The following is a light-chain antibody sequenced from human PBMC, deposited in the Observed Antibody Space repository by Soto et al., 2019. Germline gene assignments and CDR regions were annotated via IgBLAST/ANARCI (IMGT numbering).Light chain of an antibody. CDR2: DVS. V-gene: IGLV2-14*01. J-gene: IGLJ1*01. CDR3: SSYTRSSTLDV. Sequence: QSVLTQPASVSGSPGQSITISCTGTSSDVGGYNYVSWYQQHPGKAPKLMIYDVSNRPSGVSNRFSGSKSGNTASLTISGLQAEDEADYYCSSYTRSSTLDVFGTGTKVTLL. CDR1: SSDVGGYNY.